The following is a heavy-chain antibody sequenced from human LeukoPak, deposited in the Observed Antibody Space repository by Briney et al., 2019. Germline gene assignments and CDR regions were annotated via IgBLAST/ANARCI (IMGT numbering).Heavy chain of an antibody. CDR2: IYSGGST. V-gene: IGHV3-53*01. J-gene: IGHJ5*02. D-gene: IGHD7-27*01. CDR3: ARLSGPNWFDP. CDR1: GVTFSSYG. Sequence: GGSLTLSCEASGVTFSSYGTSWVRQAPGKGLEWVSVIYSGGSTYYADSVKGRFTISRDNSKNTLYLQMNSLRAEDTAVYYCARLSGPNWFDPWGQGTLVTVSS.